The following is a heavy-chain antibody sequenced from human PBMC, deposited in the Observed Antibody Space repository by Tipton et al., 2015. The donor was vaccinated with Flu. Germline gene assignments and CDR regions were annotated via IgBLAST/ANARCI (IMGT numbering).Heavy chain of an antibody. CDR3: ASYPYGDYDY. Sequence: LRLSCTVSGGSISSYYWSWIRQPPGEGLEWIGYIYYSGSTNYNPSLKSRVTISVDTSKNQFSLKLSSVTAADTAVYYCASYPYGDYDYWGQGTLVTVSS. V-gene: IGHV4-59*01. CDR1: GGSISSYY. J-gene: IGHJ4*02. D-gene: IGHD4-17*01. CDR2: IYYSGST.